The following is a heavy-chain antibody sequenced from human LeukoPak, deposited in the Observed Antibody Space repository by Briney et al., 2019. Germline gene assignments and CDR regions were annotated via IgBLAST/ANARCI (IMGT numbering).Heavy chain of an antibody. Sequence: SETLSLTCTVSGGSISSYYWSWIRQPAGKGLEWIGRIYTSGSTNYNPSLKSRVTMSVDTSKNQFSLKLSSVTAADTAVYYCARELVVPAADWFDPWGQGTLVTVSS. CDR3: ARELVVPAADWFDP. J-gene: IGHJ5*02. CDR2: IYTSGST. CDR1: GGSISSYY. D-gene: IGHD2-2*01. V-gene: IGHV4-4*07.